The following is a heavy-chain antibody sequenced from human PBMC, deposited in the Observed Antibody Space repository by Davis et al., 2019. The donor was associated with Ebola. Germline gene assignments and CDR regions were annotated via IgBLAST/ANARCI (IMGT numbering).Heavy chain of an antibody. CDR2: INPNSGGT. D-gene: IGHD6-19*01. Sequence: ASVKVSCKASGYTFTSYYIHWVRRAPGQGLEWLGRINPNSGGTNYAQKFQGRVTMTRDTSISTAYVELSRLRSDDTAVYYCARDRGYSSIGFDSWGQGTLVTVSS. J-gene: IGHJ4*02. CDR3: ARDRGYSSIGFDS. V-gene: IGHV1-2*06. CDR1: GYTFTSYY.